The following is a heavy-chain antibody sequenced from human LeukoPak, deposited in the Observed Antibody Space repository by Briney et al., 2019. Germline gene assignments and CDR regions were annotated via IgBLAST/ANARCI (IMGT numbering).Heavy chain of an antibody. D-gene: IGHD1-26*01. J-gene: IGHJ4*02. CDR2: ISYSGNT. V-gene: IGHV4-59*08. CDR1: GGSISSYY. Sequence: SETLSLTCTVAGGSISSYYWSWVRQTPRKGMEWIGYISYSGNTNYNPSLKSRATISLDTSKNQFSLNLTSVTAADTAVYYCARLGGSHSPHGYWGQGTLVTVSS. CDR3: ARLGGSHSPHGY.